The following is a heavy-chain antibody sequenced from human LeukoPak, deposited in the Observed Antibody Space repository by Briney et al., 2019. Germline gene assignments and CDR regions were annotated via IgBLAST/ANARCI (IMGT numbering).Heavy chain of an antibody. V-gene: IGHV3-23*01. CDR1: GFTFSSYS. CDR2: ISGSGGST. J-gene: IGHJ6*02. Sequence: HTGGSLRLSCAASGFTFSSYSMNWVRQAPGKGLEWVSAISGSGGSTYYADSVKGRFTISRDNSKNTLYLQMNSLRAEDTAVYYCAKVLNTVTWSGWDVWGQGTTVTVSS. D-gene: IGHD4-17*01. CDR3: AKVLNTVTWSGWDV.